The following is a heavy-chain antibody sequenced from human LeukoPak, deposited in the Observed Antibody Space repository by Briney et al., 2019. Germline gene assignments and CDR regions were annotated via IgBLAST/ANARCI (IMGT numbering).Heavy chain of an antibody. Sequence: SETLSLTCAVYGGSFTGYCWSWIRQPPGKGLEWIGEINHSGSANYTPSLKSRVTISVDTSKNQFSLKLSSVTAADTAVYYCAVTGYSYGTTWGQGTLITVSS. CDR2: INHSGSA. CDR3: AVTGYSYGTT. D-gene: IGHD5-18*01. CDR1: GGSFTGYC. J-gene: IGHJ4*02. V-gene: IGHV4-34*01.